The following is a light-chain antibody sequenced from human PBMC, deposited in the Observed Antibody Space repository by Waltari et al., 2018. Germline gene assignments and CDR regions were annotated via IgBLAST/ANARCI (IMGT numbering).Light chain of an antibody. CDR2: KDS. Sequence: SSELTQPPSISLSPGQTARITCSGAALPSKYVYWYQQRPGQAPILIIYKDSERPSGIPERFSGSNSGTTVTLTISGVRAEDEADYYCQSTDSSGSYWVFGGGTKLTVL. J-gene: IGLJ3*02. V-gene: IGLV3-25*03. CDR1: ALPSKY. CDR3: QSTDSSGSYWV.